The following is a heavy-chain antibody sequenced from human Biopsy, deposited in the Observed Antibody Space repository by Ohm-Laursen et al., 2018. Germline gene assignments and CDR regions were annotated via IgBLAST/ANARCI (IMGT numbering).Heavy chain of an antibody. CDR2: ISYSGTT. V-gene: IGHV4-61*08. CDR3: ARTPRDSFWSGSYKRGLWFDP. Sequence: PGTLSLTCTVSGVSVTSRGYYWTWIRQPPGTGVEWIGHISYSGTTNYKSSLRSRVTISVDPSKNQFSLQVNSVTAADTAVYYCARTPRDSFWSGSYKRGLWFDPWGQGTLVIVSS. D-gene: IGHD3-3*01. J-gene: IGHJ5*02. CDR1: GVSVTSRGYY.